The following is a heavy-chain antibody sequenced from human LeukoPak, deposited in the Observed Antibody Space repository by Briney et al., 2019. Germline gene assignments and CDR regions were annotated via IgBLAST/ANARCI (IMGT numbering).Heavy chain of an antibody. J-gene: IGHJ5*02. CDR3: ARSHLGYCSGGSCYNWFDP. V-gene: IGHV4-4*02. Sequence: PSETLSLTCAVSGGSISSSNWWSWVRQPPGKGLEWIGEIYHSGSTNYNPSLKSRVTISVDKSKNQFSLKLSSVTAADTAVYYCARSHLGYCSGGSCYNWFDPWGQGTLVTVSS. CDR2: IYHSGST. CDR1: GGSISSSNW. D-gene: IGHD2-15*01.